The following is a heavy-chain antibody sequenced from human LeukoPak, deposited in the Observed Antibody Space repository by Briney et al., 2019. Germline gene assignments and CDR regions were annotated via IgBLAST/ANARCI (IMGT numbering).Heavy chain of an antibody. Sequence: ASVKVSCKASGYTFTSYYMHWVRQAPGQGLEWMGIINPSGGSTSYAQKFQGRVTITRDTSTSTVYMELSSLRSEDTAVYYCARDRLEDRYYYYYGMDVWGQGTTVTVSS. CDR3: ARDRLEDRYYYYYGMDV. V-gene: IGHV1-46*01. J-gene: IGHJ6*02. CDR1: GYTFTSYY. D-gene: IGHD1-1*01. CDR2: INPSGGST.